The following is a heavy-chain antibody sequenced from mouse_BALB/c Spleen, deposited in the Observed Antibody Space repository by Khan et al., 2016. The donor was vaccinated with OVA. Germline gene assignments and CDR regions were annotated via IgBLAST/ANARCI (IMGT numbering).Heavy chain of an antibody. CDR2: ISYSGST. CDR3: ARGNYYGYAMDY. CDR1: GYSITSNYA. J-gene: IGHJ4*01. D-gene: IGHD1-1*01. V-gene: IGHV3-2*02. Sequence: EVQLQESGPGLVKPSQSLSLTCTVTGYSITSNYAWNWIRQFPGNKLEWMGYISYSGSTKYNPSLKSPHSIPRDTSNNRFFLQLNSVTTEDTSTYYCARGNYYGYAMDYWGQGTSITVSS.